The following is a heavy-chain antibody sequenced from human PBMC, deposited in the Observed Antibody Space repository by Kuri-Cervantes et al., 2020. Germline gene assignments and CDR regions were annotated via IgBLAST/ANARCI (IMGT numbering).Heavy chain of an antibody. CDR1: GGSISSSSYY. CDR2: IYYSGST. CDR3: AREGEQAF. Sequence: SETLSLTCTVSGGSISSSSYYWSWIRQHPGKGLEWIGYIYYSGSTYYNPSLKSRVTIAVDTSKNQFSLKLSSVTAADTAVYYCAREGEQAFWGQGTLVTVSS. J-gene: IGHJ4*02. V-gene: IGHV4-31*03. D-gene: IGHD3-16*01.